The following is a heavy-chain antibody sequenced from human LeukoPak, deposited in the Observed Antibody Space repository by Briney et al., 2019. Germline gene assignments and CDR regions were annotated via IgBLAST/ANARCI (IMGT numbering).Heavy chain of an antibody. D-gene: IGHD2-15*01. CDR3: ARFRDCSGGSCYSGSDY. J-gene: IGHJ4*02. Sequence: ASVKVSCKASGYTFTNYGISWVRQAPGQGLEWMGWISAYNGNTNYAQKFQGRVTMTTDTSTSTAYMELRSLRSDDTAVYYCARFRDCSGGSCYSGSDYWGQGTLVTVSS. CDR1: GYTFTNYG. CDR2: ISAYNGNT. V-gene: IGHV1-18*01.